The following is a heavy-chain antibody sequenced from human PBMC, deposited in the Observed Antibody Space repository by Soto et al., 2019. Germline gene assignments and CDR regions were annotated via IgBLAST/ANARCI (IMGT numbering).Heavy chain of an antibody. CDR1: GFTFSSYA. J-gene: IGHJ6*02. Sequence: EVQMLESGGGLVQPGGSLRLSCAASGFTFSSYAMSWVRQAPGKGLEWVSGINTSGGNTYYADSVRGRFTTSRDNSKNTLYLQMHSLRAEETAVYYCATNKRYPDEDVWGQGTTVTASS. CDR3: ATNKRYPDEDV. CDR2: INTSGGNT. D-gene: IGHD1-1*01. V-gene: IGHV3-23*01.